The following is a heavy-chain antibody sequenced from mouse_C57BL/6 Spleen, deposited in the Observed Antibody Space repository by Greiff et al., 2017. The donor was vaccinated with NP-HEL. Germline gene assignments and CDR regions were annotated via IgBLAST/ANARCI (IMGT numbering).Heavy chain of an antibody. CDR2: INPNNGGT. D-gene: IGHD2-3*01. Sequence: VQLQQSGPELVKPGASVKISCKASGYTFTDYYMNWVKQSHGKSLEWIGDINPNNGGTSYNQKFKGKATLTVDKSSSTAYMELRSLTSEDSAVYYCARSPYDGYYEGAMDYWGQGTSVTVSS. CDR3: ARSPYDGYYEGAMDY. CDR1: GYTFTDYY. J-gene: IGHJ4*01. V-gene: IGHV1-26*01.